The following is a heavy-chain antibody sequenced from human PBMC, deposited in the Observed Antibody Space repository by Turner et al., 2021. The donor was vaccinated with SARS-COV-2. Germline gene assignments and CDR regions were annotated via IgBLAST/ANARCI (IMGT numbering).Heavy chain of an antibody. Sequence: EVQLLESGGGLVQPGGSLRLSCAASGVTFSSYAMSWVRQAPGKGLEWVSGISGSGGSTYYADSVKGRFTISRDNSKNTLYLQMNSLRAEDTAVYYCAKADRIMIVVVITLFDYWGQGTLVTVSS. V-gene: IGHV3-23*01. CDR2: ISGSGGST. D-gene: IGHD3-22*01. CDR1: GVTFSSYA. J-gene: IGHJ4*02. CDR3: AKADRIMIVVVITLFDY.